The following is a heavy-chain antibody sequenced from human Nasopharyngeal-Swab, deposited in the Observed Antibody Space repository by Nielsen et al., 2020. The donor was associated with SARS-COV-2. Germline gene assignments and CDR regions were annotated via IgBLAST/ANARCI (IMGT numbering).Heavy chain of an antibody. CDR3: ARGTQSAFYDYVWGSNPLGGDY. D-gene: IGHD3-16*01. CDR1: GYTFTGYY. V-gene: IGHV1-2*06. J-gene: IGHJ4*02. Sequence: ASVKVSCKASGYTFTGYYMHWVRQAPGQGLEWMGRINPNSGGTNCAQKFQGRVTMTRDTSTSTVYMELSSLRSEDTAVYYCARGTQSAFYDYVWGSNPLGGDYWGQGTLVTVSS. CDR2: INPNSGGT.